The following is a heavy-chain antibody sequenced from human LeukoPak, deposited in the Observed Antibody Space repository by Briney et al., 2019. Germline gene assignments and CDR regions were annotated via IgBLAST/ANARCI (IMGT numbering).Heavy chain of an antibody. D-gene: IGHD2-2*01. CDR2: INGDGSHT. V-gene: IGHV3-74*01. J-gene: IGHJ3*02. CDR1: GFSFRSCW. CDR3: AREGVACVSSSCYVVAFDI. Sequence: PGGSLRLSCAASGFSFRSCWMHWVRQAPGQELVWVSRINGDGSHTAYADSVKGRFTISRDNAKNTLSLQMNSLRAEDTAVYYCAREGVACVSSSCYVVAFDIWGLGTMVTVCS.